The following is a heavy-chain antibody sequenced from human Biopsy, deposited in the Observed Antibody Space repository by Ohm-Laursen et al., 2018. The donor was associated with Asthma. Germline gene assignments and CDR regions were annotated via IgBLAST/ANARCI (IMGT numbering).Heavy chain of an antibody. J-gene: IGHJ4*02. CDR1: GGSISSSNYY. Sequence: SETLSLTCTVSGGSISSSNYYWGWIRQPPGKGLEWIGNIYYGGSTYYRPSLKSRITISVDTSKKQFSLKLSSVTAADTAVYYCARLRIRPYYFDYWGRGTLVTVSS. CDR3: ARLRIRPYYFDY. CDR2: IYYGGST. D-gene: IGHD2-15*01. V-gene: IGHV4-39*01.